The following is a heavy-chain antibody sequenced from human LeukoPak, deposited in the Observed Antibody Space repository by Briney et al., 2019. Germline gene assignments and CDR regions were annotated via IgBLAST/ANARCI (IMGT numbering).Heavy chain of an antibody. Sequence: GGSLRLSCAASGFTFSTFGMHWVRQAPGKGLEWVAFISYDGSNKYYADSVKGRFTVSRDNSKNTLSLQMNSLRAEDTAIYYCATVGGYCSSTSCYAYFDYWGQGALVTVSS. J-gene: IGHJ4*02. D-gene: IGHD2-2*01. CDR1: GFTFSTFG. CDR3: ATVGGYCSSTSCYAYFDY. CDR2: ISYDGSNK. V-gene: IGHV3-33*05.